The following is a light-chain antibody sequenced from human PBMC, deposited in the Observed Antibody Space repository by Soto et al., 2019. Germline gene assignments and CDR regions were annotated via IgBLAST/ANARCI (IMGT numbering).Light chain of an antibody. CDR2: DTT. CDR3: LLSYNGPYV. J-gene: IGLJ1*01. Sequence: QAVVTQEPSLPVSPGGTVTLTCGSNTGAVTNGHYPYWFQQKPGQAPRTLIYDTTNRHSWTPARFSGSLLGGKAALTLSGAQPEDEAEYYCLLSYNGPYVFGTGTKVTVL. V-gene: IGLV7-46*01. CDR1: TGAVTNGHY.